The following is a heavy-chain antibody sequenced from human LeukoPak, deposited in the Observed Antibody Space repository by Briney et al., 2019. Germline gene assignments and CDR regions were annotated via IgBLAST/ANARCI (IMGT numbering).Heavy chain of an antibody. CDR2: IYYSGST. CDR1: GGSITSYY. Sequence: SETLSLTCTVSGGSITSYYWSWIRQPPGKGLEWIGYIYYSGSTNYNPSLRSRVTISVDTSKNQFSLKLSSVTAADTAVYYCARVTGYMIEDYFDYWGQGTLVTVSS. J-gene: IGHJ4*02. CDR3: ARVTGYMIEDYFDY. D-gene: IGHD3-22*01. V-gene: IGHV4-59*01.